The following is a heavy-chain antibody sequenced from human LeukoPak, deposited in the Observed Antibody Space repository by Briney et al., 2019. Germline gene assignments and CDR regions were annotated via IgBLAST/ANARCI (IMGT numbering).Heavy chain of an antibody. CDR2: IKSKTNDETT. V-gene: IGHV3-15*01. D-gene: IGHD5-12*01. CDR3: TAGTGYRDHDY. Sequence: KPGGSLRLSCAASGFTFNNAWMSWVRQAPGKGLEWVGRIKSKTNDETTDYAAPVKGRFTISRDDSKNTLYLQMNSLKTEDTAVYYCTAGTGYRDHDYWGQGTLVTVSS. J-gene: IGHJ4*02. CDR1: GFTFNNAW.